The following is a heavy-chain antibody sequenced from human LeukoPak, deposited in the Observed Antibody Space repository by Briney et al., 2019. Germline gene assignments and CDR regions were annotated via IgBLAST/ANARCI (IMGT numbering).Heavy chain of an antibody. CDR1: GFTVSRNY. CDR3: AIHFCSSNGCNTPQWFDY. CDR2: IYSDGST. Sequence: GWSLPLTCPASGFTVSRNYMSWLRQAPGKGLEWVSVIYSDGSTYNADSVKGRFTTSSDNAKNAVDLQMNSLRAEDRTVYDCAIHFCSSNGCNTPQWFDYWGEGTRVTVFS. V-gene: IGHV3-66*02. J-gene: IGHJ4*02. D-gene: IGHD2-2*02.